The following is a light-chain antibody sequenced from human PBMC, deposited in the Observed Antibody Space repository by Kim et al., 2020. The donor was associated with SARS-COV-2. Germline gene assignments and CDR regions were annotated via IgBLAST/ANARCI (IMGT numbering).Light chain of an antibody. CDR1: QTVLYNSNNKNY. Sequence: DIVMTQSPDSLAVSLGERATLNCKSSQTVLYNSNNKNYLAWYQQKPGQAPKLLIYWASIRESGVSDRFSGSGSETDFTLTIGSLQAEDVAVYYCQQYYSTPPSFGQGTKLEIK. CDR3: QQYYSTPPS. J-gene: IGKJ2*03. V-gene: IGKV4-1*01. CDR2: WAS.